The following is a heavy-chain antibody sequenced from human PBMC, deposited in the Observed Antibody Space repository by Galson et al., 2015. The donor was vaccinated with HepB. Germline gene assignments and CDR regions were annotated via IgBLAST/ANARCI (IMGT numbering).Heavy chain of an antibody. D-gene: IGHD1-14*01. CDR3: ARDLAVETTDAFDI. V-gene: IGHV1-18*01. CDR2: ISGYNGRA. J-gene: IGHJ3*02. Sequence: SVKVSCKASGYSFNNYAITWVRQAPGQGLQWMGWISGYNGRAMYAQEFQDRVTLTIDTSTTTASMEVNRLTSDDTAMYYCARDLAVETTDAFDIWGQGTMVTVSS. CDR1: GYSFNNYA.